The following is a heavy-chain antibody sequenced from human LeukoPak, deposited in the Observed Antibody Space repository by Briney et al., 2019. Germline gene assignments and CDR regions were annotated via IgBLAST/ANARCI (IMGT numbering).Heavy chain of an antibody. Sequence: GGSLRLSCAASGFTFSSYWMHWVRQAPGKGLVWVSRINSGASTTSYADSVKGRFTISRDNAKNTLHLQMNSLRAEDTAVYYCTRVAGSGSVDWGQGTLVTVSS. D-gene: IGHD1-26*01. V-gene: IGHV3-74*01. CDR1: GFTFSSYW. CDR3: TRVAGSGSVD. CDR2: INSGASTT. J-gene: IGHJ4*02.